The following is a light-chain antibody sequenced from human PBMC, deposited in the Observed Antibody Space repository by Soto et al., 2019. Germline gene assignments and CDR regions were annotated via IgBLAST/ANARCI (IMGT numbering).Light chain of an antibody. CDR3: SSYTSSSTRV. Sequence: QSALTQPASVSGSPGQSITISCTGTSSDVGGYKYVSWYQQHPGEAPKLMIYDVSNRPSGVSNRFSGPKSGNTASLTICGLQAEDEADYYCSSYTSSSTRVFGTGTKVTVL. J-gene: IGLJ1*01. CDR2: DVS. V-gene: IGLV2-14*01. CDR1: SSDVGGYKY.